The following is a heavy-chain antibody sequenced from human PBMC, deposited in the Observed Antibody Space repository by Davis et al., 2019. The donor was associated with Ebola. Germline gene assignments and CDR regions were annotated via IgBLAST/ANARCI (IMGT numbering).Heavy chain of an antibody. V-gene: IGHV4-39*07. CDR1: GGSISSSSYY. CDR3: AALLGPQIHHGTFHY. D-gene: IGHD3-16*01. CDR2: IFHTGRT. J-gene: IGHJ4*02. Sequence: PSETLSLTCTVSGGSISSSSYYWSWIRQSPGKGLEWIGEIFHTGRTNYNPSLKSRVSISLDTSKNQFFLRLNSVTAADTAVYFCAALLGPQIHHGTFHYWGQGTLVTVSS.